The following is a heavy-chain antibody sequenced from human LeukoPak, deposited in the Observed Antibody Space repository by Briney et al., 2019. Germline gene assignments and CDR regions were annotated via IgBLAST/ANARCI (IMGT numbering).Heavy chain of an antibody. Sequence: PGGSLRLSCAASGFTLSSYEMNWVRQAPGKGLEWVSYISSSGSTIYYADSVKGRFTISRDNAKNSLYLQMNSLRAEDTAVYYCAGEDIVANSQGGLDYWGQGTLVTVSS. V-gene: IGHV3-48*03. D-gene: IGHD5-12*01. CDR3: AGEDIVANSQGGLDY. J-gene: IGHJ4*02. CDR1: GFTLSSYE. CDR2: ISSSGSTI.